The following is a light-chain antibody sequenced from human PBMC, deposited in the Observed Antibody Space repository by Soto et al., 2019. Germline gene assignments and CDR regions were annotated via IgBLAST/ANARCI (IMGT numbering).Light chain of an antibody. V-gene: IGKV1-5*03. CDR2: KAL. CDR1: QSIRSW. J-gene: IGKJ3*01. CDR3: QQYATYSVT. Sequence: DIQMTQSPSMVSASVGDRVTITCRASQSIRSWSAWYQVKPGKAPKLLIYKALTLDSGVPSRFSGSGSGTDVTLTISALPPADFATYYDQQYATYSVTFGPGTKVDIK.